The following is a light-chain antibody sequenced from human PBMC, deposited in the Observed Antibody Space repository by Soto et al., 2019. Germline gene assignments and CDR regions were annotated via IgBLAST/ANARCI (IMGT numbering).Light chain of an antibody. CDR2: DAS. Sequence: IQMTQSPSTLSASVGDRVTITCRASQSVGRWVAWYQQKPGKAPRLLIYDASTLETEVPSRFSGRGSGTEFTLTISSLQPDDFATYYCQQYNRVPRTFGGGTKVE. CDR1: QSVGRW. CDR3: QQYNRVPRT. J-gene: IGKJ4*01. V-gene: IGKV1-5*01.